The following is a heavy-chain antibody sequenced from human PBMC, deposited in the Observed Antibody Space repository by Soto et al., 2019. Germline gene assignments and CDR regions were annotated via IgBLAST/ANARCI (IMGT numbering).Heavy chain of an antibody. Sequence: ASVKVSCKASGYTFTSYYMHWVRQAPGQGLEWMGIINPSGGSTSYAQKFQGRVTMTRDTSTSTVYMELSSLRSEDTAVYYCAREKDTAMVTVDAFDIWGQGTMVTVSS. CDR1: GYTFTSYY. CDR2: INPSGGST. D-gene: IGHD5-18*01. CDR3: AREKDTAMVTVDAFDI. V-gene: IGHV1-46*01. J-gene: IGHJ3*02.